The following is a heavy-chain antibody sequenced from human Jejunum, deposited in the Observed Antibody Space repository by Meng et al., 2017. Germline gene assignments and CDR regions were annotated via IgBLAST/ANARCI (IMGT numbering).Heavy chain of an antibody. CDR1: GFTFRSYG. Sequence: QVYLVGFGGGVVPPVTSLGLSGAASGFTFRSYGMHWVRQAPGKGLEWVAVIWFDGSKTYYADSVKGRFTVSRDNSKNTLYLQMNSLRADDTAVYYCARYRSGSSDYWGPGTLVTVSS. CDR3: ARYRSGSSDY. V-gene: IGHV3-33*01. D-gene: IGHD6-19*01. CDR2: IWFDGSKT. J-gene: IGHJ4*02.